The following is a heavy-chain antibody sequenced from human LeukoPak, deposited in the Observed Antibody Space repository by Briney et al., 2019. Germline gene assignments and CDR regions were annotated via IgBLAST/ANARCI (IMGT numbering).Heavy chain of an antibody. CDR1: GFTFSSYS. CDR2: ISSSSSYI. V-gene: IGHV3-21*01. Sequence: GRPLRLSCAASGFTFSSYSMNWVRQAPGKGLEWVSSISSSSSYIYYADSVKGRFTISRDNAKNSLYLQMNSLRAEDTAVYYCARDYILTGYHDYWGQGTLVTVSS. J-gene: IGHJ4*02. CDR3: ARDYILTGYHDY. D-gene: IGHD3-9*01.